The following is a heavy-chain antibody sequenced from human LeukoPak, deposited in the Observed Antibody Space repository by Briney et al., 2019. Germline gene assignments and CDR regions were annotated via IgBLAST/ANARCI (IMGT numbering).Heavy chain of an antibody. CDR2: ISGSGGST. Sequence: PGGSLRLSCAASGFTFSSYAMSWVRQAPGKGLEWVSAISGSGGSTYYADSVKGRFTISRDNSKNTLYLQMNSLRAEDTAVYYCAKNPPGVGQQLVHVDYWGQGTLVTVSS. D-gene: IGHD6-13*01. V-gene: IGHV3-23*01. J-gene: IGHJ4*02. CDR1: GFTFSSYA. CDR3: AKNPPGVGQQLVHVDY.